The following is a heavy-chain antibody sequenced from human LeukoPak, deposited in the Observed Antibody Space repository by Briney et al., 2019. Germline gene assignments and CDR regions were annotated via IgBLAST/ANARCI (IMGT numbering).Heavy chain of an antibody. V-gene: IGHV1-2*02. CDR2: INPNSGGT. CDR1: GYTFTVYY. CDR3: ARNYYDSSGSLNWFDP. D-gene: IGHD3-22*01. Sequence: ASVKVSCKASGYTFTVYYMHWVRQAPGQGLEWMGWINPNSGGTNYAQKFQGRVTMTRDTSISTAYMELSRLRSDDTAVYYCARNYYDSSGSLNWFDPWGQGTLVTVSS. J-gene: IGHJ5*02.